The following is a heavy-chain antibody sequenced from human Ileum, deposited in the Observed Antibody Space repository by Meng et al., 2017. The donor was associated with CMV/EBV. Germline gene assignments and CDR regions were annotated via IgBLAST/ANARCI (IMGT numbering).Heavy chain of an antibody. CDR3: ARGSPSCSSTSCSYYYYYYGMDD. J-gene: IGHJ6*02. D-gene: IGHD2-2*01. V-gene: IGHV1-2*02. CDR2: INPNSGGT. Sequence: ASVKVSCKASGYTFTGSYMHWVRQAPGQGLEWMGWINPNSGGTNYAQKFQGRVTMTRDTSISTAYMDLSRLRSDDTAVYYCARGSPSCSSTSCSYYYYYYGMDDWGQGTTVTVSS. CDR1: GYTFTGSY.